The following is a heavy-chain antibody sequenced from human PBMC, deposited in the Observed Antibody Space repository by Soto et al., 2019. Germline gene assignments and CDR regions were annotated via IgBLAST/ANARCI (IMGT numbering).Heavy chain of an antibody. D-gene: IGHD5-18*01. CDR3: ANLYSYGPQCFDL. CDR2: ISGSGGST. V-gene: IGHV3-23*01. Sequence: GGSLRLSCAASGFTFSSYAMSWVRQAPGKGLEWVSAISGSGGSTYYADSVKGRFTISRDNSKNTLYLQMNSLRAEDTAVYYCANLYSYGPQCFDLWGRGTLVTVSS. CDR1: GFTFSSYA. J-gene: IGHJ2*01.